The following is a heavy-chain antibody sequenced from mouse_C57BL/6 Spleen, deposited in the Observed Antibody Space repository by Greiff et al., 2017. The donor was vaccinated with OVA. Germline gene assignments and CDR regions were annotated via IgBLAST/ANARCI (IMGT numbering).Heavy chain of an antibody. CDR1: GYTFTDYY. CDR3: ARYDGHYAMDY. J-gene: IGHJ4*01. CDR2: INPYNGGT. Sequence: VQLQQSGPVLVKPGASVKMSCKASGYTFTDYYMNWVKQSHGKSLEWIGVINPYNGGTSYNQKFKGKATLTVDKSSSTAYMELNSLTSEDSAVYYCARYDGHYAMDYWGQGTSVTVSS. D-gene: IGHD2-12*01. V-gene: IGHV1-19*01.